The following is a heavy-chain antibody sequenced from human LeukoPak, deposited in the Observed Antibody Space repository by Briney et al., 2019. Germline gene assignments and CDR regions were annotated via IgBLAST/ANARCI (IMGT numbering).Heavy chain of an antibody. D-gene: IGHD3-10*02. CDR2: ITYDGSNK. V-gene: IGHV3-30*04. J-gene: IGHJ6*04. Sequence: GGSLRLSCAASGFTLSNYAMHWVRQAPGKGLEWVAIITYDGSNKDYADVVKGRFTISRDNAKNSLYLQMNSLRAEDTAVYYCAELGITMIGGVWGKGTTVTISS. CDR3: AELGITMIGGV. CDR1: GFTLSNYA.